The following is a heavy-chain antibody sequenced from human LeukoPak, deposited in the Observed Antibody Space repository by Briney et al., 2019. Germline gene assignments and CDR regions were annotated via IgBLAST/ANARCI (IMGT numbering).Heavy chain of an antibody. Sequence: GASVKVSCKASDYTFTSYGISWVRQAPGQGLEWMGWISAYNGNTNYAQKLQGRVTMTTDTSTSTAYMELRSLRSDDTAVYYCARGAFEYSSSCPLDYWGQGTLVTVSS. CDR2: ISAYNGNT. V-gene: IGHV1-18*01. J-gene: IGHJ4*02. D-gene: IGHD6-13*01. CDR3: ARGAFEYSSSCPLDY. CDR1: DYTFTSYG.